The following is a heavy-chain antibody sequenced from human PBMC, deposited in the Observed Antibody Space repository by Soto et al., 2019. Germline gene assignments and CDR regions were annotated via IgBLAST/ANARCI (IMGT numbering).Heavy chain of an antibody. CDR3: ARDGPEAEFDY. V-gene: IGHV3-13*01. J-gene: IGHJ4*02. CDR2: IGTAGDT. D-gene: IGHD2-15*01. CDR1: GFTFSSYD. Sequence: GGSLRLSCAASGFTFSSYDMHWVRQATGKGLEWVSAIGTAGDTYYPGSVKGRFTISRENAKNSLYLQMNSLRAGDTAVYYCARDGPEAEFDYWGQGTLVTVSS.